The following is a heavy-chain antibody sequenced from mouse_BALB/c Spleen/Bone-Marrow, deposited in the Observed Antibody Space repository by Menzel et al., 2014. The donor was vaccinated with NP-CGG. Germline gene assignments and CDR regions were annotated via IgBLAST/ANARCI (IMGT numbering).Heavy chain of an antibody. D-gene: IGHD3-2*01. CDR2: IHPGSGGT. CDR3: ARLRQLGLRTIDY. Sequence: QVQLQQSGAELVRPGASVKLSCKALGYTFIDYEIHWVKQTPVHGLEWIGAIHPGSGGTAYNRKFKGKATLTADKYSSTVYMELSSLTSEDSVVYYCARLRQLGLRTIDYWGQGTTLTVSS. J-gene: IGHJ2*01. V-gene: IGHV1-15*01. CDR1: GYTFIDYE.